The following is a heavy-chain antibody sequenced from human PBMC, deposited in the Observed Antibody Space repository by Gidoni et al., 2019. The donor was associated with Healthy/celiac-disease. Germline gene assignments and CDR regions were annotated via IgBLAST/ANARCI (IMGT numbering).Heavy chain of an antibody. Sequence: EVPLVESWGGLVQPGGSLRLSCSASGFPFSSYWMHWVRQAPGKGLVWVSRINRDGSSTSYADSVKGRFTISRDNAKNTLYLQMNSLRAEDTAVYYCARSYCGGDCYSNFDYWGQGTLVTVSS. V-gene: IGHV3-74*01. J-gene: IGHJ4*02. CDR3: ARSYCGGDCYSNFDY. D-gene: IGHD2-21*02. CDR2: INRDGSST. CDR1: GFPFSSYW.